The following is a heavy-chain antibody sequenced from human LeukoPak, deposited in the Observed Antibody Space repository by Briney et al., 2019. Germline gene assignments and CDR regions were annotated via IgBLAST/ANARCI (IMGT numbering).Heavy chain of an antibody. D-gene: IGHD6-13*01. J-gene: IGHJ4*02. CDR2: TYYRSKWYN. CDR3: ARAMGLAAAGHKAFDY. V-gene: IGHV6-1*01. Sequence: SQTLSLTCAISGDSVSSNSAAWNWIRQSPSRGLEWLGRTYYRSKWYNDYAVSVKSRITINPDTSKNQFSLQLNSVTPEDTAVYYCARAMGLAAAGHKAFDYWGQGTLVTVSS. CDR1: GDSVSSNSAA.